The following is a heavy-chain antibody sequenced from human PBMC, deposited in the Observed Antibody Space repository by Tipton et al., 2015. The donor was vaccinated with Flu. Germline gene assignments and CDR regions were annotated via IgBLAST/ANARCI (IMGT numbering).Heavy chain of an antibody. V-gene: IGHV4-61*02. D-gene: IGHD3-22*01. CDR2: IYTSGST. CDR1: GGSISSGSYY. J-gene: IGHJ6*02. Sequence: TLSPTCTVSGGSISSGSYYWSWIRQPAGKGLEWIGRIYTSGSTNYNPSLKSRVTISVDTSKNQFSLKLSSVTAADTAVYYCARDQSLRYYYDSSGLWGYYYGMDVWGQGP. CDR3: ARDQSLRYYYDSSGLWGYYYGMDV.